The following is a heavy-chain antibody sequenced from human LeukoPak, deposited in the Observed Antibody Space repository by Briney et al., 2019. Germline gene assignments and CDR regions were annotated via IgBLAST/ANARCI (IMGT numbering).Heavy chain of an antibody. D-gene: IGHD3-10*01. CDR2: ISSGGTYE. CDR3: ARDSTYYYDSGSSGPHYFDN. J-gene: IGHJ4*02. CDR1: GFTFSNYA. Sequence: GGSLRLSCAASGFTFSNYAMHWVRQAPGKGLEWVSLISSGGTYEYYADSVKGRLTISRGNSRNTLYLQLNSLRAEDTAVYYCARDSTYYYDSGSSGPHYFDNWGQGTLVTVSS. V-gene: IGHV3-30*01.